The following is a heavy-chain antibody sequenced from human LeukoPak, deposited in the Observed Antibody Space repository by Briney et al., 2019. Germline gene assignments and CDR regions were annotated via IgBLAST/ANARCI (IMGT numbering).Heavy chain of an antibody. J-gene: IGHJ6*03. CDR2: IREVGSNK. Sequence: GGSLRLSCAASGFTFSNYEMRWVRQAPGKGLGWGAFIREVGSNKYFADSLKGRFTISRDNSKNTLYLQMNSLRPEDTAVYYCAKDWRRIVVVGPITRHGNYMDVWGKGTTVTISS. V-gene: IGHV3-30*02. CDR1: GFTFSNYE. CDR3: AKDWRRIVVVGPITRHGNYMDV. D-gene: IGHD2-15*01.